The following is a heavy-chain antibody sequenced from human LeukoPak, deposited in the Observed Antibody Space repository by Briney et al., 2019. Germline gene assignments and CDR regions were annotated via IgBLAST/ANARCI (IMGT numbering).Heavy chain of an antibody. V-gene: IGHV3-9*01. D-gene: IGHD3-16*01. CDR1: GFTFDDYA. CDR3: AKAYEGGEYDTDFGY. CDR2: ISWNSGSI. J-gene: IGHJ4*02. Sequence: GGSLRLFCAASGFTFDDYAMHWVRQAPGKGLEWVSGISWNSGSIGYADSVKDRFTISRDNAKNSLYLQMNSLRAEDTALYYCAKAYEGGEYDTDFGYWGQGTLVTVSS.